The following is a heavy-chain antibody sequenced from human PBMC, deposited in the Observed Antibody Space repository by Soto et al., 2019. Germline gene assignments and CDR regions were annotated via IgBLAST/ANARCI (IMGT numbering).Heavy chain of an antibody. Sequence: EVQLVESGGGLVQPGGSLRLSCAASGFTFSSYWMSWVRQAPGRGLEWVANIKQDATRQSFVDSVEGRFSISRDNAKNSVYLQMNNLRVDDTAVYYCARVGLFDGNKPITLEFWGQGTLVTVSS. CDR1: GFTFSSYW. V-gene: IGHV3-7*03. J-gene: IGHJ4*02. CDR2: IKQDATRQ. D-gene: IGHD3-10*01. CDR3: ARVGLFDGNKPITLEF.